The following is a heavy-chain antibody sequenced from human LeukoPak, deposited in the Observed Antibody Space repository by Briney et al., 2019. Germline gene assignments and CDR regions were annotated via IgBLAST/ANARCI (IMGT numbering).Heavy chain of an antibody. Sequence: SETLSLTCTVSVGSISSSSYHWSWIRQPAGKGLEWIGRIYTSGSTNYNPSLKSRVTMSVDPSKNQFSLKLSSVTAADTAVYYCASSSGWYENRAFDIWGQGTMVTVSS. D-gene: IGHD6-19*01. CDR2: IYTSGST. J-gene: IGHJ3*02. CDR3: ASSSGWYENRAFDI. CDR1: VGSISSSSYH. V-gene: IGHV4-61*02.